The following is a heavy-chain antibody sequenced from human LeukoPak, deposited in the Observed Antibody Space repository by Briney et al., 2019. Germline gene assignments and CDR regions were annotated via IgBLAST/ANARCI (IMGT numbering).Heavy chain of an antibody. CDR3: AKDTPLCYFDY. J-gene: IGHJ4*02. D-gene: IGHD3-16*01. Sequence: PGGSLRLSCVASGFTFSSYGMHWIRQAPGKGLEWVAFIRNDGSIINNADSVKGRFTISRDNSKNTLYLQMNSLRADDTAVYYCAKDTPLCYFDYWGQGTLVTVSS. V-gene: IGHV3-30*02. CDR1: GFTFSSYG. CDR2: IRNDGSII.